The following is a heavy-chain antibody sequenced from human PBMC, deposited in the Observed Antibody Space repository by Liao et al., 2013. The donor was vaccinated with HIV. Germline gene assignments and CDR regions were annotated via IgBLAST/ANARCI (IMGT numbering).Heavy chain of an antibody. Sequence: QVQLQQWGAGLLKPSETLSLTCAVYGGSFSTYYWSWIRQPPREGAWSGLGKVNDRGTTNYNPSLKSRVTVSMDSSKNQFSLNLTSVAAADTALYYCARGSGYYDFWSPTLSKRAYFDSWGHGTRVIVSA. CDR3: ARGSGYYDFWSPTLSKRAYFDS. J-gene: IGHJ5*01. D-gene: IGHD3/OR15-3a*01. CDR2: VNDRGTT. V-gene: IGHV4-34*01. CDR1: GGSFSTYY.